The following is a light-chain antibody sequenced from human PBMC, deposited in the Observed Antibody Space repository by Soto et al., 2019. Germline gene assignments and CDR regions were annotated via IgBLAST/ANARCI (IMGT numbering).Light chain of an antibody. CDR2: GAS. CDR1: QSVGTN. J-gene: IGKJ4*01. CDR3: HQYDDWPQVT. Sequence: EIVMTQSPATLSVSPGERATLSCRASQSVGTNLAWYQQRPGQAPGLLISGASTRATGIPARFSGSGSGTDFTLTISSLQSEDCAIYYWHQYDDWPQVTFGGGTKLEVK. V-gene: IGKV3-15*01.